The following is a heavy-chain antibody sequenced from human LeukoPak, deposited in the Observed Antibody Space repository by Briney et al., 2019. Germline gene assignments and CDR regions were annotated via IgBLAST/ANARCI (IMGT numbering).Heavy chain of an antibody. CDR3: ARVIQYLYYMDV. V-gene: IGHV4-38-2*02. J-gene: IGHJ6*03. CDR2: MFQSRNI. CDR1: GYSISRGYY. Sequence: SETLSLTCSVSGYSISRGYYWAWIRQPPGKGLEWIATMFQSRNIQYNSSLKSRISVSFDASKNQFSLQLRSVTAADTAVYYCARVIQYLYYMDVWGKGTTVTISS. D-gene: IGHD2-21*01.